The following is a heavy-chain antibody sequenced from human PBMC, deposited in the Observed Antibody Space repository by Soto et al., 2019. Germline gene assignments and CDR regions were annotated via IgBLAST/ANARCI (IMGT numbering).Heavy chain of an antibody. V-gene: IGHV3-30-3*01. CDR2: ISYDGSNK. Sequence: GGSLRLSCAASGFTFSSYAMHWVRQAPGKGLEWVAVISYDGSNKYYADSVKGRFTISRDNSKNTLYLQMDSLRAEDTAVYYCARETFVLRYFEMAFDIWGQGTMVTVSS. CDR3: ARETFVLRYFEMAFDI. J-gene: IGHJ3*02. D-gene: IGHD3-9*01. CDR1: GFTFSSYA.